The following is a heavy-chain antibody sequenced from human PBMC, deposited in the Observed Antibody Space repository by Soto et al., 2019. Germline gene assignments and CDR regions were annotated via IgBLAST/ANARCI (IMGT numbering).Heavy chain of an antibody. J-gene: IGHJ3*02. CDR2: ISSSSSYI. D-gene: IGHD2-15*01. CDR3: ARVGGVCSGGSCYSGAFDI. Sequence: PGGSLRLSCAASGFTFSSYSMNWVRQAPGKGLEWVSSISSSSSYIYYADSVKGRFTISRDNAKNSLYLQMNSLRAEDTAVYYCARVGGVCSGGSCYSGAFDIWGQRTMVTVSS. CDR1: GFTFSSYS. V-gene: IGHV3-21*01.